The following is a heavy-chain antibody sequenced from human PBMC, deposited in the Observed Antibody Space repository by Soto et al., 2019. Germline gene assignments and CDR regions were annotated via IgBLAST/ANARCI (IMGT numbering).Heavy chain of an antibody. V-gene: IGHV4-31*03. D-gene: IGHD1-1*01. CDR3: ARVEGTGNGGNHKDFDY. CDR1: GGSISSGGYY. Sequence: TLSLTCTVSGGSISSGGYYWSWIRQHPGKGLEWIGYIYYSGSTYYNPSLKSRVTISVDTSKNQFSLKLSSVTAADTAVYYCARVEGTGNGGNHKDFDYWGQGTLVTVSS. CDR2: IYYSGST. J-gene: IGHJ4*02.